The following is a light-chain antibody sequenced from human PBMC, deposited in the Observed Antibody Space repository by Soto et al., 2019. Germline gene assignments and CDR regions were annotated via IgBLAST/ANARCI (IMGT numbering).Light chain of an antibody. Sequence: EVVMTQSPATLSVSPGERATLSCRASQSVSSNLAWYQQKPGQAPRLLIYGASTRATGIPARFSGSGSGTEFTVTISSLQSEDFAVYYCQQYNNWLTFGGGTKVDI. CDR2: GAS. CDR3: QQYNNWLT. J-gene: IGKJ4*01. V-gene: IGKV3-15*01. CDR1: QSVSSN.